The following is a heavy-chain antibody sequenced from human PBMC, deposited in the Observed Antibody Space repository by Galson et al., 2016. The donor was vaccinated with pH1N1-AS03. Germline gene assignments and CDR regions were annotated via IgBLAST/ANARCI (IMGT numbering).Heavy chain of an antibody. CDR3: AAGGFWDDEHSYYFNC. CDR1: GGSISSGFYY. Sequence: TLSLTCTVSGGSISSGFYYWSWIRLPAGKGLEWIGRIYTSGSTNYNPSLKSRVTISVDTSKNQFSLKLSSVTAADTTVYYCAAGGFWDDEHSYYFNCWGRGTLVTVSS. J-gene: IGHJ4*02. V-gene: IGHV4-61*02. CDR2: IYTSGST. D-gene: IGHD3-3*01.